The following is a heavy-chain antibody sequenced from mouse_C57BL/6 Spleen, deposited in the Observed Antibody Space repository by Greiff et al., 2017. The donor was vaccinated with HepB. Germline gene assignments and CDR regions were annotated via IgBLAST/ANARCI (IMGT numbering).Heavy chain of an antibody. J-gene: IGHJ2*01. CDR3: TTKDDYDGDY. CDR2: IDPENGDT. CDR1: GFNIKDDY. D-gene: IGHD2-4*01. Sequence: VQLQQSGAELVRPGASVKLSCTASGFNIKDDYMHWVKQRPEQGLEWIGWIDPENGDTEYASKFQGKATITADTSSNTAYLQLSSLTSEDTAVYYCTTKDDYDGDYWGQGTTLTVSS. V-gene: IGHV14-4*01.